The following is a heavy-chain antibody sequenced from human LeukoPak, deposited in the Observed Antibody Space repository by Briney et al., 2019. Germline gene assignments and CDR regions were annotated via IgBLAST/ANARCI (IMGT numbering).Heavy chain of an antibody. Sequence: NSSETLSLTCTVSGGSISSYYWSWIRQPPGKGLEWIGYIYYSGSTKYNPSLRSRVTISADTSKNQFSLKLSSVTAADTAVYYCARHLRGEQQLSGFDYWGQGTPVTVSS. V-gene: IGHV4-59*08. CDR1: GGSISSYY. D-gene: IGHD6-13*01. J-gene: IGHJ4*02. CDR3: ARHLRGEQQLSGFDY. CDR2: IYYSGST.